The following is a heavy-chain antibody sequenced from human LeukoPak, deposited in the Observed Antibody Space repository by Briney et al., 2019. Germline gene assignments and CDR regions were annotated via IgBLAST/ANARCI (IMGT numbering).Heavy chain of an antibody. V-gene: IGHV3-64D*09. CDR1: GFTFSNYD. Sequence: PGGSLRLSCSASGFTFSNYDMYWVRQAPGKGLEYVSAISSNGGNTYYADSVKGRFTISRDNSKNTLYLQMSSLRTEDTAMYYCVKAITVSANFDCWGQGTLVTVSS. CDR3: VKAITVSANFDC. D-gene: IGHD2-21*02. J-gene: IGHJ4*02. CDR2: ISSNGGNT.